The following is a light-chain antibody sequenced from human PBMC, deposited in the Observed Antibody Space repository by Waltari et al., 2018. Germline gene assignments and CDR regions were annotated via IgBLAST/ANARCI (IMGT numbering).Light chain of an antibody. CDR2: KAN. CDR1: SGSAASTCY. CDR3: LFYIGGGIWV. V-gene: IGLV8-61*01. Sequence: GAVTLTCALSSGSAASTCYVSWYQQSPGQNPSTRVYKANIRSSGVPDRFSGAILGNKAALTITRAQADDESDYYCLFYIGGGIWVFCGGTKLTVL. J-gene: IGLJ3*02.